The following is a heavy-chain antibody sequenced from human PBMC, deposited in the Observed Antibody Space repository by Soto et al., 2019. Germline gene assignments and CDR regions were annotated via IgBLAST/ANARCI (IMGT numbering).Heavy chain of an antibody. Sequence: QVPLVQSGAEVKKPGASVKVSCKASGYTFTSYAMHWVRQAPGQRLEWMGWINAGNGNTKYSQKFQGRVTITRDTSASTAYMELSSLRSEDTAVYYCARANVLLWFGELLEYFDYWGQGTLVTVSS. CDR1: GYTFTSYA. J-gene: IGHJ4*02. V-gene: IGHV1-3*01. CDR2: INAGNGNT. CDR3: ARANVLLWFGELLEYFDY. D-gene: IGHD3-10*01.